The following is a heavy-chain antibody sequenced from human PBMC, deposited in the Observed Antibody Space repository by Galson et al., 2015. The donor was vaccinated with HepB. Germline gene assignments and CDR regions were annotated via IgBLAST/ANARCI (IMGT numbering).Heavy chain of an antibody. D-gene: IGHD1-26*01. Sequence: SLRLSCAASGFIFSNHYMDRVRQAPGKGLEWVARVRNKASSHTTEYAASVRGRFTISRDDLKNSVYLQMNSLKTEDTALYYCARGGVWGKGTTVTVSS. J-gene: IGHJ6*04. CDR1: GFIFSNHY. CDR2: VRNKASSHTT. CDR3: ARGGV. V-gene: IGHV3-72*01.